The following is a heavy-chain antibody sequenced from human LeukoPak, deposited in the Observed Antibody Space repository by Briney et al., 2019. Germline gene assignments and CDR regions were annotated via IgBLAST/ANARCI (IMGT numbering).Heavy chain of an antibody. J-gene: IGHJ6*03. CDR1: GGSFSGYY. CDR3: ARDRLDIVVFPPSKQRRYMDV. CDR2: IYYSGST. D-gene: IGHD2-15*01. V-gene: IGHV4-34*01. Sequence: SETLSLTCAVYGGSFSGYYWSWIRQPPGKGLEWIGSIYYSGSTYYNSSLKSRVTISVDTSKNQFSLKLSSVTAADTAVYYCARDRLDIVVFPPSKQRRYMDVWGKGTTVTVSS.